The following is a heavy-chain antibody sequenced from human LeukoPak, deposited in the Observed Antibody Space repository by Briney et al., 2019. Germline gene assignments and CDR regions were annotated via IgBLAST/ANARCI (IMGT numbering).Heavy chain of an antibody. V-gene: IGHV4-34*01. CDR2: INHSGST. Sequence: SETLSLTCAVYGGSFSGYYWSWIRQPPGKGLEWVGGINHSGSTNYNPSLKSRVTISVDTSKNQFSLKLSSVTAADTAVYYCARGPIIDIVIVPAADDYYYMDVWGKGTTVTVSS. J-gene: IGHJ6*03. D-gene: IGHD2-2*01. CDR3: ARGPIIDIVIVPAADDYYYMDV. CDR1: GGSFSGYY.